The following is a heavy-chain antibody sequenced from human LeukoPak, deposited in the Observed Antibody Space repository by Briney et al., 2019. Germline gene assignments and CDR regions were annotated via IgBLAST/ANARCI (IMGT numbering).Heavy chain of an antibody. J-gene: IGHJ4*02. Sequence: GASVKVSCKASGGTFSSYAISWVRQAPGQGLEWMGRIIPILGIANYAQKFQGRVTITADKSTSTAYMGLSSLRSEDTAVCYCARQTEKYYYGSGSYSDYWGQGTLVTVSS. CDR2: IIPILGIA. CDR1: GGTFSSYA. V-gene: IGHV1-69*04. D-gene: IGHD3-10*01. CDR3: ARQTEKYYYGSGSYSDY.